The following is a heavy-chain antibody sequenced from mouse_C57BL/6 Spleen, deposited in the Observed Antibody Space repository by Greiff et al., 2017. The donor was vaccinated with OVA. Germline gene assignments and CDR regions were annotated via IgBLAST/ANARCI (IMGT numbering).Heavy chain of an antibody. CDR3: TRPDYGSSYGYWYFDV. J-gene: IGHJ1*03. V-gene: IGHV1-15*01. CDR2: IDPETGGT. Sequence: VQLQQSGAELVRPGASVTLSCKASGYTFTDYEMHWVKQTPVHGLEWIGAIDPETGGTAYNQKFTCKAILTADKSSSTAYMELRSLTSEDSAVYDCTRPDYGSSYGYWYFDVWGTGTTVTVSS. CDR1: GYTFTDYE. D-gene: IGHD1-1*01.